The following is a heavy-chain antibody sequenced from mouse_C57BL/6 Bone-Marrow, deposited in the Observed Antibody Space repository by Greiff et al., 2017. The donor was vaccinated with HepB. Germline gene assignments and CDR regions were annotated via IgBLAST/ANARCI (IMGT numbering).Heavy chain of an antibody. J-gene: IGHJ3*01. CDR3: ARYEYFAY. CDR1: GYTFTDYY. Sequence: EVQLQQSGPELVKPGASVKISCKASGYTFTDYYMNWVKQSHGKSLEWIGDINPNNGGTSYNQKFKGKATLTVDKSSSTAYMELRSLTSEDSAVYYCARYEYFAYWGQGTLVTVSA. CDR2: INPNNGGT. D-gene: IGHD2-4*01. V-gene: IGHV1-26*01.